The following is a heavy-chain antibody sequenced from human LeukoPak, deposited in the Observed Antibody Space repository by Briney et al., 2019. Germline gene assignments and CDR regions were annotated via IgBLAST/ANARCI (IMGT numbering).Heavy chain of an antibody. D-gene: IGHD6-13*01. J-gene: IGHJ4*02. Sequence: GGSLRLSCAASGFMFTTYWMTWVRQAPGKGLEWVANIKPDGSETYYVDSVKGRFTFSRDNTKSLLYLQMNSLRGEDAAVYYCGGFGYEAAVDLWGQGTLVTVSS. CDR3: GGFGYEAAVDL. CDR1: GFMFTTYW. CDR2: IKPDGSET. V-gene: IGHV3-7*01.